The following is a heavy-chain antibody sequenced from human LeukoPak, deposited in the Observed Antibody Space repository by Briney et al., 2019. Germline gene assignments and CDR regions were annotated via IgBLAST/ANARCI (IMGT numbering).Heavy chain of an antibody. V-gene: IGHV4-39*01. Sequence: SETLSLTCTVSGGYISSSSYYWGWIRQPPGKGLEWIGSIYYSGSTYCNPSLKSRVTISVDTSKNQFSLKLSSVTAADTAVYYCASRSIAARRARNFDYWGQGTLVTVSS. D-gene: IGHD6-6*01. CDR1: GGYISSSSYY. J-gene: IGHJ4*02. CDR3: ASRSIAARRARNFDY. CDR2: IYYSGST.